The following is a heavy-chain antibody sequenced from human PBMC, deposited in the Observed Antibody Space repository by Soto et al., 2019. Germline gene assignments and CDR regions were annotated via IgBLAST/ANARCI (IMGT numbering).Heavy chain of an antibody. V-gene: IGHV3-30*14. CDR3: ARGRGNSGWAYFAS. D-gene: IGHD6-19*01. CDR1: GFTFSSYA. CDR2: ISYDVITK. Sequence: QVQLVESGGGVVQPGKSLRLSCAPSGFTFSSYAMHWVRQAPGKGLEWVALISYDVITKYYTDSVKGRFTISRDNSKNTLFLQMNSLRPEDTAVYYCARGRGNSGWAYFASWGQGTLVTVSS. J-gene: IGHJ4*02.